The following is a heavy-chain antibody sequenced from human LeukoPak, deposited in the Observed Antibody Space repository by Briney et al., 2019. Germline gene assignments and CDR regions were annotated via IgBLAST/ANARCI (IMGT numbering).Heavy chain of an antibody. CDR2: ISSSSSYI. CDR1: GFTFSSYS. V-gene: IGHV3-21*01. CDR3: ARDRVVTMLDY. D-gene: IGHD5-12*01. J-gene: IGHJ4*02. Sequence: GGSLRLSCAASGFTFSSYSMNWVRQAPGKGLEWVSSISSSSSYIYYADSVKGRFTISRDNAKNSPYLQMNSLRAEDTAVYYCARDRVVTMLDYWGQGTLVTVSS.